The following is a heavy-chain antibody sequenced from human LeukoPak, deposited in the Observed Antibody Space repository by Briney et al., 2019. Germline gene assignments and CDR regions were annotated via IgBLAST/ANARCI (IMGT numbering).Heavy chain of an antibody. J-gene: IGHJ4*02. Sequence: ASVKVSCKASGYTFTGYYMHWVRQAPGQGLEWMGRINPNSGGTNYAQKFQGRVTITTDESTSTAYMELSSLRSEDTAVYYCARDGGSYYNDYWGQGTLVTVSS. V-gene: IGHV1-2*06. CDR3: ARDGGSYYNDY. CDR1: GYTFTGYY. D-gene: IGHD1-26*01. CDR2: INPNSGGT.